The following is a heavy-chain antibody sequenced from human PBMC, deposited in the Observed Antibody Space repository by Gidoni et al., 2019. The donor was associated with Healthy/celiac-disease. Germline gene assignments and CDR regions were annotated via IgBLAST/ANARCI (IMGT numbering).Heavy chain of an antibody. CDR2: IYSGGST. D-gene: IGHD6-6*01. CDR3: ASGIAARPNYYYYYMDV. V-gene: IGHV3-53*02. CDR1: GFTLRSNY. Sequence: EVQLVETGGGLIQPGGSLRLSCASSGFTLRSNYMSWVRQAPGKGLEWVSVIYSGGSTYYADSVKGRFTISRDNSKNTLYLQMNSLRAEDTAVYYCASGIAARPNYYYYYMDVWGKGTTVTVSS. J-gene: IGHJ6*03.